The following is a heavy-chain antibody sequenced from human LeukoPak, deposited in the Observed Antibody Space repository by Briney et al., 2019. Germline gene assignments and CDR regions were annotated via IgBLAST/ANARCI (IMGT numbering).Heavy chain of an antibody. CDR1: GFTFSSSE. CDR2: ICSSGNAI. V-gene: IGHV3-48*03. Sequence: GGSLRLSCAASGFTFSSSEMNWVRQAPGKGLEWVSYICSSGNAIYYADAVRGTLTISRDNVKNSMYLQMNSLRVEDTAVYYCARRREWFDPWGQGTLVTVSS. CDR3: ARRREWFDP. J-gene: IGHJ5*02.